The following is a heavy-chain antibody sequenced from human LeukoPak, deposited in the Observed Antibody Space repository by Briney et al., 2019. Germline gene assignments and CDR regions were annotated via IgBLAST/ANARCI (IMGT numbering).Heavy chain of an antibody. CDR1: GFTFSNYA. D-gene: IGHD3-3*01. CDR3: ARSMAYYDFWSGYSHYYYMDV. Sequence: PGGSLRLSCAASGFTFSNYAMHWVRQAPGRGLEYVSAFSSNGGSTYYANSVKGRFTISRDNSKNTLYLQMGSLRPEDMGVYYCARSMAYYDFWSGYSHYYYMDVWGKGTTVTVSS. CDR2: FSSNGGST. V-gene: IGHV3-64*01. J-gene: IGHJ6*03.